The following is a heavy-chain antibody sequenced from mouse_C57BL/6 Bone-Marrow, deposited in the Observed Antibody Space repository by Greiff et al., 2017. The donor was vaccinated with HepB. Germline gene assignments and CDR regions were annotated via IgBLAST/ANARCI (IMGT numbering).Heavy chain of an antibody. D-gene: IGHD1-1*01. Sequence: QVQLQQPGAELVMPGASVKLSCKASGYTFTSYWMHWVKQRPGQGLEWIGEIDPSDSYTNYNQKFKGKSTLTVDKSSSTAYTQLSSLTSEDSAVYYCANYYGSSYQGYFDVWGTGTTVTVSS. V-gene: IGHV1-69*01. J-gene: IGHJ1*03. CDR1: GYTFTSYW. CDR2: IDPSDSYT. CDR3: ANYYGSSYQGYFDV.